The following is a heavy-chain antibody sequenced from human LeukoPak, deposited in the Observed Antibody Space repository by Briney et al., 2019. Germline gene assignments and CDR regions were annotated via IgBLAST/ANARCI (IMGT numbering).Heavy chain of an antibody. J-gene: IGHJ4*02. CDR2: INQDGRVK. V-gene: IGHV3-7*01. CDR1: GFTFDKYW. CDR3: ARGSDYSNGNIYEDDFEY. Sequence: GGSLRLSCAASGFTFDKYWMDWVRQAPGKGLEWVAQINQDGRVKQYVDSVKGRFTIFRDNAKNLVSLQMSSLRAEDTAVYYCARGSDYSNGNIYEDDFEYWGQGNLVTVSS. D-gene: IGHD5-12*01.